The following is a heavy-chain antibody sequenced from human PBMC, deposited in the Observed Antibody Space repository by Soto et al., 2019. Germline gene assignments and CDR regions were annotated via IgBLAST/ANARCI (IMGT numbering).Heavy chain of an antibody. J-gene: IGHJ6*03. CDR2: MYNTGST. Sequence: SETLSLTCTVSGGSISGYYWSWIRQPPGKGLEWIGYMYNTGSTVYNPSFKSRVTISVDTSKNQFSLKLNSVTAADTAVYYCARDLWGYCGTDXCPLDVWGKGTTVTVS. D-gene: IGHD2-21*02. V-gene: IGHV4-59*01. CDR1: GGSISGYY. CDR3: ARDLWGYCGTDXCPLDV.